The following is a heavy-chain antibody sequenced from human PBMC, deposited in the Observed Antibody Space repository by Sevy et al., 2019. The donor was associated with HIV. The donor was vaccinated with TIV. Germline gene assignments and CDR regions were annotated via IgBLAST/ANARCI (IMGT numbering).Heavy chain of an antibody. CDR1: GYTFSDHF. V-gene: IGHV1-2*02. CDR2: INPNSGDT. J-gene: IGHJ4*02. CDR3: ATHGGYRYGSLLDY. D-gene: IGHD5-18*01. Sequence: ASVKVSCKASGYTFSDHFIHWVRQAPGQGLEWMGWINPNSGDTKYAQNFHGRVTLTRDTSIGSGYMELPSRGSDDTAVYYCATHGGYRYGSLLDYWGQGTLVTVSS.